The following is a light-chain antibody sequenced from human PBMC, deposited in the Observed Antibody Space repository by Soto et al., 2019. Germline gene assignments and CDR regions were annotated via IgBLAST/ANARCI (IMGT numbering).Light chain of an antibody. J-gene: IGLJ1*01. V-gene: IGLV2-8*01. CDR3: AAWDDSLSGYV. Sequence: QSLLTQPSSLAGSPGQSVTISCTGTSSDVGGYNYGSWYQQHPVKAPKLIIYDFNKCPSGVPDRFSGSKSGTSASLAISGLQAEDEADYYCAAWDDSLSGYVFGTGTKVTVL. CDR1: SSDVGGYNY. CDR2: DFN.